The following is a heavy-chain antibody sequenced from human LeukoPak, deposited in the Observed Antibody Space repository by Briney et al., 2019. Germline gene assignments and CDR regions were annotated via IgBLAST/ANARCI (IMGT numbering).Heavy chain of an antibody. D-gene: IGHD3-22*01. J-gene: IGHJ3*02. CDR1: GFTFSITY. CDR2: IYGGGDP. CDR3: ARDRDPGYNDSSGYRRVNAFDI. Sequence: GGSLRLSCTASGFTFSITYMAWVRQAPGKGLEWVSVIYGGGDPYYADSVKGRFTIARDNSKKTLSLQMNNLRVEDTAVYYCARDRDPGYNDSSGYRRVNAFDIWGQGTMVTVSS. V-gene: IGHV3-66*01.